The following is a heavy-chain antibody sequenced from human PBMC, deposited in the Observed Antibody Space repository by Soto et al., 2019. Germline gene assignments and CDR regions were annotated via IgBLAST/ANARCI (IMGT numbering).Heavy chain of an antibody. V-gene: IGHV3-23*01. J-gene: IGHJ6*02. CDR2: MSGSGSGT. Sequence: DVQLLESGGGLVQPGGSLRRSCAASGFRFSTYDMSWVRQAPGKGLEWVSVMSGSGSGTYYADSVKGRFTISRDNSKNTLYLQMNSLIAEDTAVYYCGRQAKLTTVTANVGYYYGLAVWGQGTTVTVSS. CDR3: GRQAKLTTVTANVGYYYGLAV. CDR1: GFRFSTYD. D-gene: IGHD4-4*01.